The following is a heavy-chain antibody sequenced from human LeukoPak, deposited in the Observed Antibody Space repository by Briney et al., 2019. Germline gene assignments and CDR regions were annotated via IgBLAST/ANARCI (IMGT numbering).Heavy chain of an antibody. J-gene: IGHJ4*02. CDR2: INPTGGST. D-gene: IGHD2-21*02. V-gene: IGHV1-46*01. CDR3: ARDHYHKIHSVMVTAPDY. Sequence: ASVRVSCKASGYTFTSYYMHWVRQAPGEGLEWMGIINPTGGSTSYAQKFQGRVTMTRDTSTSTVYMELSSLRSEDTAVYYCARDHYHKIHSVMVTAPDYWGQGTLVIVSS. CDR1: GYTFTSYY.